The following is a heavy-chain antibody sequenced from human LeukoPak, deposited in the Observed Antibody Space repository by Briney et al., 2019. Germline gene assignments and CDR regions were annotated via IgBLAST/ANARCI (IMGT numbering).Heavy chain of an antibody. CDR1: GGSISSGGFS. Sequence: SETLSLTCAVSGGSISSGGFSWNWIRRPPGKGLEWIGYINQSGTTYYNPSLRSRVTISVDRPKNQFSLKLSSVTAADTAVYYCGRGGIAAAASGIDFWGPGTLVTVSS. D-gene: IGHD6-13*01. CDR3: GRGGIAAAASGIDF. V-gene: IGHV4-30-2*01. J-gene: IGHJ4*02. CDR2: INQSGTT.